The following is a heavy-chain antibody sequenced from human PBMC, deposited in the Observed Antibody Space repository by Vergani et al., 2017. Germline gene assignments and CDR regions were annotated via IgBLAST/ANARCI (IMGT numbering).Heavy chain of an antibody. CDR1: GFTVSSNY. V-gene: IGHV3-53*01. D-gene: IGHD2-2*01. CDR2: IDSGGST. J-gene: IGHJ4*02. Sequence: EVQLVESGGGLIQPGGSLRLSCAASGFTVSSNYMSWVRQAPGKGLEWVSVIDSGGSTYYADSVKGRFTISRDNSKNTLYLQMNSLRAEDTAVYYCAREMVDCSSTSCPFDYWGQGTLVTVSS. CDR3: AREMVDCSSTSCPFDY.